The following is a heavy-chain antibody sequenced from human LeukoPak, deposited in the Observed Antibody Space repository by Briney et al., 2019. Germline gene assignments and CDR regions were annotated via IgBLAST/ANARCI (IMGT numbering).Heavy chain of an antibody. CDR1: GGSISSSSYY. D-gene: IGHD4-17*01. V-gene: IGHV4-39*07. CDR3: ARDVGDYDFDY. CDR2: IYYSGST. Sequence: SETLSLTCTVSGGSISSSSYYWGWIRQPPGKGLEWIGSIYYSGSTYYNPSLKSRVTISVDTSKNQFSLKLSSVTAADTAVYYCARDVGDYDFDYWGQGTLVTVSS. J-gene: IGHJ4*02.